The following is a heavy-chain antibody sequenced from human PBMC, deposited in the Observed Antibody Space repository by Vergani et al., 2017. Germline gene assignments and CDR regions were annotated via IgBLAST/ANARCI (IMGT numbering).Heavy chain of an antibody. Sequence: EVQLVQSGAEVKKPGESLRISCKGSGYSFTSYWISWVRQMPGKGLEWMGRIDPSDSYTNYSPSFQGHVTISADKSISTAYLQWSSLKASDTAMYYCARGEGYSYGTHTVGFDYWGQGTLVTVSS. CDR2: IDPSDSYT. CDR1: GYSFTSYW. V-gene: IGHV5-10-1*01. D-gene: IGHD5-18*01. CDR3: ARGEGYSYGTHTVGFDY. J-gene: IGHJ4*02.